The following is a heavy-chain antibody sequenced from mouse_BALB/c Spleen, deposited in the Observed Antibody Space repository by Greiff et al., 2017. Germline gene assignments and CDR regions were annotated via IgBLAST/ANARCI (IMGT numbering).Heavy chain of an antibody. V-gene: IGHV5-12-1*01. D-gene: IGHD2-3*01. Sequence: EVQLQESGGGLVKPGGSLKLSCAASGFAFSSYDMSWVRQTPEKRLEWVAYISSGGGSTYYPDTVKGRFTISRDNAKNTLYLQMSSLKSEDTAMYYCARHGDGYYDYWGQGTTLTVSS. CDR3: ARHGDGYYDY. J-gene: IGHJ2*01. CDR1: GFAFSSYD. CDR2: ISSGGGST.